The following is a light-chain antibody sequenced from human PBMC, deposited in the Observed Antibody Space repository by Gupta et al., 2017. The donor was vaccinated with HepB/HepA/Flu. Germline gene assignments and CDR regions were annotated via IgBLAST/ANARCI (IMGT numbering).Light chain of an antibody. V-gene: IGLV1-51*01. Sequence: QSVLTQPPSMSAAPGQKVAIPCTGSTSNIGGNSVSWYQQFPETAPQLLIYDNDKRPSEIPDRFSASKSGTSATLDITGLQTGDEADYYCGAWDISVSAYVFGTGTGVTVL. CDR3: GAWDISVSAYV. J-gene: IGLJ1*01. CDR2: DND. CDR1: TSNIGGNS.